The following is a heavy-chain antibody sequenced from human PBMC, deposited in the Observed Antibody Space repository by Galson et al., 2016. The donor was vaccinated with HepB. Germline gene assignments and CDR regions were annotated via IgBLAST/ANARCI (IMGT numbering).Heavy chain of an antibody. CDR1: GFTFDDYG. V-gene: IGHV3-20*04. D-gene: IGHD1-1*01. CDR2: INWNGDST. J-gene: IGHJ4*02. Sequence: SLRLSCAASGFTFDDYGLTWVRQAPGRGLEWVSGINWNGDSTAYEDSVRGRFTISRDNARNSLYLQMNSLRAEDTALYYCARSFFRRTVNWSPFDYWGQGTLVTVSS. CDR3: ARSFFRRTVNWSPFDY.